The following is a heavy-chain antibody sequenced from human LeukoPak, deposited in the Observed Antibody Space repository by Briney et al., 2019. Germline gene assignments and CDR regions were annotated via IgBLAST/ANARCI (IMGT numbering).Heavy chain of an antibody. J-gene: IGHJ4*02. Sequence: KPSETLSLTCAVYGGSFSGYYWSWIRQPPGKWLEWIGEIIHSGSTNYNPSLKSRVTISVDTSKNQFSLKLSSATAADTAVYYCARGRTHGRITMVRGVITDYWGQGTLVTVSS. CDR1: GGSFSGYY. CDR2: IIHSGST. CDR3: ARGRTHGRITMVRGVITDY. D-gene: IGHD3-10*01. V-gene: IGHV4-34*01.